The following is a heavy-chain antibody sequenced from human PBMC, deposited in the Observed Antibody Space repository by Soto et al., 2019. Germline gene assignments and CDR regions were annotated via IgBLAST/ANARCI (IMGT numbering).Heavy chain of an antibody. CDR3: ARGDRGTFGGEYYGMDV. CDR2: INHSGST. CDR1: GGSFSGYY. Sequence: SETLSLTCAVYGGSFSGYYWGWIRQPPGKGLEWIGEINHSGSTNYNPSLKSRVTISVDTSKNQFSLKLSSVTAADTAVYYCARGDRGTFGGEYYGMDVWGQGTTVTVSS. V-gene: IGHV4-34*01. J-gene: IGHJ6*02. D-gene: IGHD3-10*01.